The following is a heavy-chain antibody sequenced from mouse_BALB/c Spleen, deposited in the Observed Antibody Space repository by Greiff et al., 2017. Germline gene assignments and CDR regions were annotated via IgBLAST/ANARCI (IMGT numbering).Heavy chain of an antibody. D-gene: IGHD2-14*01. CDR3: TRQEAYYRYDRPPFDY. Sequence: EVKVEESGGGLVQPGGSMKLSCVASGFTFSNYWMNWVRQSPEKGLEWVAEIRLKSNNYATHYAESVKGRFTISRDDSKSSVYLQMNNLRAEDTGIYYCTRQEAYYRYDRPPFDYWGQGTTLTVSS. CDR1: GFTFSNYW. J-gene: IGHJ2*01. V-gene: IGHV6-6*02. CDR2: IRLKSNNYAT.